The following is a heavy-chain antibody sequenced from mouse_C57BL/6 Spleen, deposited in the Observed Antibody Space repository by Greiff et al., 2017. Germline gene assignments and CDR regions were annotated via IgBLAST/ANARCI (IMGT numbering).Heavy chain of an antibody. CDR2: INPNNGGT. CDR1: GYTFTDYN. J-gene: IGHJ2*01. V-gene: IGHV1-22*01. Sequence: EVMLQQSGPELVKPGASVKMSCKASGYTFTDYNMHWVKQSHGKSLEWIGYINPNNGGTSYNQKFKGKATLTVNKSSSTAYMELRSLTSEDSAVYYCARGLLRSYFDYWGQGTTLTVSS. CDR3: ARGLLRSYFDY. D-gene: IGHD1-1*01.